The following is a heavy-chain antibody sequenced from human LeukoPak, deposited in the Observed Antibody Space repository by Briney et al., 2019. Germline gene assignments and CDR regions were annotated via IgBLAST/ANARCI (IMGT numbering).Heavy chain of an antibody. D-gene: IGHD2-21*01. CDR1: GGSFSSSNW. Sequence: SGTLSLTCAVSGGSFSSSNWWSWVRQPPGKGLEWIGEICHSGSTNYNPSLKSRVTISVDKSKNQFSLKLSSVTAPDTAVKYCTRAPIVVELNAFDIWGQGTMGIVSA. CDR3: TRAPIVVELNAFDI. CDR2: ICHSGST. V-gene: IGHV4-4*02. J-gene: IGHJ3*02.